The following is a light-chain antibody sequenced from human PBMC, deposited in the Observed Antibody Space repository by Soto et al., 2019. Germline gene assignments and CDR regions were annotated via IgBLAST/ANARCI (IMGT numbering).Light chain of an antibody. V-gene: IGKV3-15*01. CDR2: GAS. Sequence: EIMLTQSPATLSVSPGESATISCRASQNVNSNLAWYQQRPGQTPRLLIYGASTRAPGIPVRFSGSGSGTEFSLTFTSLQSDDFAIYYCHHYNVWRTFGQGTKVDIK. CDR3: HHYNVWRT. J-gene: IGKJ1*01. CDR1: QNVNSN.